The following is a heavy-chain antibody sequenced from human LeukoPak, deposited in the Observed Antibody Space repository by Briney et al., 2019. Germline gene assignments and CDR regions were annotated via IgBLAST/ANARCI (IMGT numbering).Heavy chain of an antibody. V-gene: IGHV4-4*07. J-gene: IGHJ5*02. CDR2: IFTSGSA. CDR1: GGSITSDY. CDR3: SRGGANDL. D-gene: IGHD4/OR15-4a*01. Sequence: SETLSLTCTVVGGSITSDYWSWIRQPAGKGLEWMGRIFTSGSAAYNPSLKSRVTMSLDTSRNQFFLKLSSVTAADTAAYFCSRGGANDLWGQGTLVTVSS.